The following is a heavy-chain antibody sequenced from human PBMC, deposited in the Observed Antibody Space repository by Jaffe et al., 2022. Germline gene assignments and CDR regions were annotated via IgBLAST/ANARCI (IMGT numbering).Heavy chain of an antibody. CDR1: GFTFSSYG. V-gene: IGHV3-30*02. D-gene: IGHD2-2*01. J-gene: IGHJ3*02. Sequence: QVQLVESGGGVVQPGGSLRLSCAASGFTFSSYGMHWVRQAPGKGLEWVAFIRYDGSNKYYADSVKGRFTISRDNSKNTLYLQMNSLRAEDTAVYYCAKDGMGSTDAFDIWGQGTMVTVSS. CDR2: IRYDGSNK. CDR3: AKDGMGSTDAFDI.